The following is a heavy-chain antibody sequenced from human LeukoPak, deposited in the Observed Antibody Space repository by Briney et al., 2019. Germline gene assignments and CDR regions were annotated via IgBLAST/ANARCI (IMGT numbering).Heavy chain of an antibody. CDR2: ISGSGGST. D-gene: IGHD2-2*01. J-gene: IGHJ4*02. Sequence: GGSLRLSCAASGFTFSGYAMSWVRQAPGKGLEWVSAISGSGGSTYYADSVKGRFTISRDNAKNSLYLQMNSLRAEDTAVYHCATGRSCTTCYLPDYWGQGTLVTVSS. V-gene: IGHV3-23*01. CDR1: GFTFSGYA. CDR3: ATGRSCTTCYLPDY.